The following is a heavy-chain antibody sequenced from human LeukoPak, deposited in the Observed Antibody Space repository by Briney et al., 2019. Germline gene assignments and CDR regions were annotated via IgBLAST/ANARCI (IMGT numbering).Heavy chain of an antibody. V-gene: IGHV4-59*01. CDR2: IYYNGNT. D-gene: IGHD1/OR15-1a*01. J-gene: IGHJ4*02. Sequence: SETLSLTCSVSDGSINSYYWNWIRRPPGKGLEWIGYIYYNGNTNYSPSLKSRVTMSVDTSKNLFSLKVSSVTAADTAVYYCAKQGFGCWGQGTLVTVSS. CDR3: AKQGFGC. CDR1: DGSINSYY.